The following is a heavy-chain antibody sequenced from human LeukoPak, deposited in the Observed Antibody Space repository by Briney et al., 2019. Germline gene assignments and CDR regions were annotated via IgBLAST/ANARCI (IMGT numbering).Heavy chain of an antibody. CDR1: GYTFSGYY. CDR3: ARGGYSGTEKPNDY. Sequence: ASVKVSCKASGYTFSGYYIHWVRQAPGQGLEWMGWINPNSGGTYYAQKFQGRVTMTRDTSITTAHMEMSRLTSDDTALFYCARGGYSGTEKPNDYWGQGTLVTISS. V-gene: IGHV1-2*02. D-gene: IGHD1-26*01. CDR2: INPNSGGT. J-gene: IGHJ4*02.